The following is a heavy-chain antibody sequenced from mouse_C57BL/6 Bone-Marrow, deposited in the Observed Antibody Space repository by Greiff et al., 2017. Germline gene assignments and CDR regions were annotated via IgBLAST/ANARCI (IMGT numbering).Heavy chain of an antibody. CDR2: ISSGGSYT. V-gene: IGHV5-6*01. D-gene: IGHD3-3*01. J-gene: IGHJ2*01. Sequence: EVQGVGSGGDLLKPGGSLKLSCAASGFPFSSFGMSWVRQTPDKRREWVATISSGGSYTYYPDSVMGRFTNSRDNAKNTLYLQMSSLKSEDTAMYYCARPGRGFDYWGQGTTLTVSS. CDR3: ARPGRGFDY. CDR1: GFPFSSFG.